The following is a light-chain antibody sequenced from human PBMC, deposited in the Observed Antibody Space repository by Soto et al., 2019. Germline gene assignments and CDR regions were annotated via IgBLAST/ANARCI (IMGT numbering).Light chain of an antibody. CDR3: AAWDDSLSAVL. J-gene: IGLJ2*01. V-gene: IGLV1-44*01. Sequence: QSVLTQPPSASGTPGQRVTISCSGSSSNIGSNTVNWYQQLPGTAPKHLIFSNNQRPSGVPDRFSGSKSGTSASLAISGLQPEDEADYYCAAWDDSLSAVLFGGGTQLTVL. CDR2: SNN. CDR1: SSNIGSNT.